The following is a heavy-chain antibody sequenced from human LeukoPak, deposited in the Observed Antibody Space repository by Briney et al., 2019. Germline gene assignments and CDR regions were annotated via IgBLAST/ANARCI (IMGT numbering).Heavy chain of an antibody. CDR3: ARDAFGVDKSPF. Sequence: GSLRLSCAASGFTFSSYWMHWVRQAPGKGLVWVSRIKSDGSSTYYADSVKGRFTISRDNAKNTLYLQMNSLRAEDTAVYYCARDAFGVDKSPFWGQGTLVTVSS. J-gene: IGHJ4*02. CDR1: GFTFSSYW. V-gene: IGHV3-74*01. D-gene: IGHD3-3*01. CDR2: IKSDGSST.